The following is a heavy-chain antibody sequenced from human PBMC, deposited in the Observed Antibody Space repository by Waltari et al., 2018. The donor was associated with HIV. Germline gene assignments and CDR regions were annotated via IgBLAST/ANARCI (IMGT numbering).Heavy chain of an antibody. CDR3: ERRPDYGGDWFGS. CDR1: GFKFTNFW. CDR2: IYPNATVV. D-gene: IGHD3-10*01. Sequence: EVRLVQSGAVVKRPGDSLKISCRTSGFKFTNFWFGLVGLTADKGLQWIGVIYPNATVVIYTPSCHGRGGNWEQGSTATTYLESASFTPSDTAIYYCERRPDYGGDWFGSWGQATLVTDAS. J-gene: IGHJ5*01. V-gene: IGHV5-51*03.